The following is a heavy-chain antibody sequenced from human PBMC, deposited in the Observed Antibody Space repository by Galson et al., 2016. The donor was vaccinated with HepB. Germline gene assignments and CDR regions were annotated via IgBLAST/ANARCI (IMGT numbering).Heavy chain of an antibody. CDR3: VRDGGLGYCTGGICSSAGFDL. CDR1: GFTFEDYA. V-gene: IGHV3-9*01. Sequence: SLRLSCAASGFTFEDYAMHWVRQVAGKGLEWVSGIDWNSGGIGYADSVKGRFTISRDNSKKTVFLKMNSLRPEDTAVYYCVRDGGLGYCTGGICSSAGFDLWGHGTMVTVSA. CDR2: IDWNSGGI. D-gene: IGHD2-8*02. J-gene: IGHJ3*01.